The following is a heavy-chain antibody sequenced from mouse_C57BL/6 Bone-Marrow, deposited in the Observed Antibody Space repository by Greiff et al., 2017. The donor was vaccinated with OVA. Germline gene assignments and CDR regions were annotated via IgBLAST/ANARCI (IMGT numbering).Heavy chain of an antibody. CDR1: GFTFSSYA. CDR2: ISDGGSYT. Sequence: EVQLVESGGGLVKPGGSLKLSCAASGFTFSSYAMSWVRQTPEKRLEWVATISDGGSYTYYPDNVKGRFTISRDNAKNNLYLQMSHLKSEDTAMYYCARDYYAVEGFADWGQGTLVTVSA. V-gene: IGHV5-4*01. J-gene: IGHJ3*01. CDR3: ARDYYAVEGFAD. D-gene: IGHD1-1*01.